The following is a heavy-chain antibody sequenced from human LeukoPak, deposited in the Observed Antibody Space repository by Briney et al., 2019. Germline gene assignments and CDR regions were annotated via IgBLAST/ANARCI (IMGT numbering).Heavy chain of an antibody. CDR3: ARAPSAVAGQYYYYYMDV. J-gene: IGHJ6*03. D-gene: IGHD6-19*01. CDR1: GDSVSSNSAA. Sequence: SQTLSLTCAISGDSVSSNSAAWNWIRQSPSRGLEWLGRTYYRSKWYNDYAVSVKSRITINPDTSKNQFSLQLNSVPPEDTAVYYCARAPSAVAGQYYYYYMDVWGKGTTVTISS. CDR2: TYYRSKWYN. V-gene: IGHV6-1*01.